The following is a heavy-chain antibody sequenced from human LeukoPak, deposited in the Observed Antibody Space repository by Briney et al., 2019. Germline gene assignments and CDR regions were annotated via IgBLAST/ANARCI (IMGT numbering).Heavy chain of an antibody. CDR3: ARARELGTGYYYYYMDV. J-gene: IGHJ6*03. V-gene: IGHV4-59*01. CDR1: GGSISSYY. CDR2: IYYSGST. Sequence: NPSETLSLTCTVSGGSISSYYWSWIRQPPGKGLERIGYIYYSGSTNYNPSPKSRVTISVDTSKNQFSLKLSSVTAADTAVYYCARARELGTGYYYYYMDVWGKGTTVTVSS. D-gene: IGHD1-26*01.